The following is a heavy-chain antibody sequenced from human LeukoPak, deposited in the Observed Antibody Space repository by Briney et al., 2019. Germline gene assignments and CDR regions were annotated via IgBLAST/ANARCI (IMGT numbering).Heavy chain of an antibody. J-gene: IGHJ6*02. Sequence: PGGSLRLSCAASGFTFSSYSMNWVRQAPGKGLEWVSYISSSSTIYYADSVKGRFTISRDNSKNTLYLQMNSLRAEDTAVYYCARDWATYYDFWSGPDVWGQGTTVTVSS. D-gene: IGHD3-3*01. V-gene: IGHV3-48*01. CDR3: ARDWATYYDFWSGPDV. CDR1: GFTFSSYS. CDR2: ISSSSTI.